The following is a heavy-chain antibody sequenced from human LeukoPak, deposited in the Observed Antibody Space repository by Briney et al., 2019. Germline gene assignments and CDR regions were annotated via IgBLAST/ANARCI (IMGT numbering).Heavy chain of an antibody. Sequence: PGGSLRLSCAASGLLFSSYGMLWLRQAPGKGLEGVAVIWYDGSNKYYADSVKGRFTISRDNSKNTLYLQMNSLRAEDTAVYYCAKDGAAAGSPRFDYWGQGTLVTVSS. CDR2: IWYDGSNK. D-gene: IGHD6-13*01. V-gene: IGHV3-30*02. J-gene: IGHJ4*02. CDR1: GLLFSSYG. CDR3: AKDGAAAGSPRFDY.